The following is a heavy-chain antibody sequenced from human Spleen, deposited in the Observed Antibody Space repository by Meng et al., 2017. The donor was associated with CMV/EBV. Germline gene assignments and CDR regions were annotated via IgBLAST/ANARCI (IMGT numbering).Heavy chain of an antibody. J-gene: IGHJ1*01. CDR1: TFSDAW. V-gene: IGHV3-15*01. D-gene: IGHD2-8*02. CDR3: ATACAGSATCYRYFHQ. CDR2: VKTKATGGSA. Sequence: TFSDAWMSWVRQAPGKGLEWIGRVKTKATGGSADYAAPVKGRFTISRDDSKNTVYLQMNRLTSEDTGMYYCATACAGSATCYRYFHQWGQGTLVTVSS.